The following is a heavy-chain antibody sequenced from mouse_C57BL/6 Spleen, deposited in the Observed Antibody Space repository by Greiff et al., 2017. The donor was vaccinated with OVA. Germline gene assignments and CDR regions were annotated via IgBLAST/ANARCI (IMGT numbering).Heavy chain of an antibody. CDR1: GYTFTSYW. Sequence: QVQLQQPGAELVKPGASVKLSCKASGYTFTSYWMQWVKQRPGQGLEWIGDIDPSDSYTNYNQKFKGKATLTADKSSSTAYMQLSSLTSEDSAVYYCARRGALWGIAYWGQGTLVTVSA. CDR3: ARRGALWGIAY. V-gene: IGHV1-50*01. CDR2: IDPSDSYT. J-gene: IGHJ3*01. D-gene: IGHD1-1*02.